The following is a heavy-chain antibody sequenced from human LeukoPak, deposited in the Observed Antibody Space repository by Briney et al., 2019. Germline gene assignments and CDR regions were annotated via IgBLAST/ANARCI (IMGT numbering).Heavy chain of an antibody. Sequence: PSETLSLTCTVSGGSISSSSYYWGWIRQPPGKGLEWIGSIYYSGSTYYNPSLKSRVTISVDTSKNQFSLKLSSVTAADTAVYYCARDLTNYGPGSYDYWGQGTLVTVSS. CDR3: ARDLTNYGPGSYDY. CDR1: GGSISSSSYY. J-gene: IGHJ4*02. CDR2: IYYSGST. D-gene: IGHD3-10*01. V-gene: IGHV4-39*07.